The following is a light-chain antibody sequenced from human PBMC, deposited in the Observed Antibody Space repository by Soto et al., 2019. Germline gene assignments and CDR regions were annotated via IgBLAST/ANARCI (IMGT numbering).Light chain of an antibody. CDR3: QHYNSRPLT. Sequence: EIVMTQSPATLSVSPGERATLSCRASQSVSSNLAWYQQKPGQAPRLLIYGASTRATGIPARFSGSGSGTEFTLTINSLQSEDFAVYYCQHYNSRPLTFGGGTKVEIK. J-gene: IGKJ4*01. CDR2: GAS. CDR1: QSVSSN. V-gene: IGKV3-15*01.